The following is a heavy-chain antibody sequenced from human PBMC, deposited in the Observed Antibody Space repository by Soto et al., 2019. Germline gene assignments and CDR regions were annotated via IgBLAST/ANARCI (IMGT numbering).Heavy chain of an antibody. J-gene: IGHJ3*02. Sequence: GSLRLSCAASGFTCSNAGRNCVRQAPGKGLEWVGRIKSKTDGGTTDYAAPVKGRFTISRDDSKNTLYLQMNSLKTEDTAVYYCPKNGHIVVVTAIQDDVFDIWGQGAMVTVSS. CDR3: PKNGHIVVVTAIQDDVFDI. CDR2: IKSKTDGGTT. D-gene: IGHD2-21*02. CDR1: GFTCSNAG. V-gene: IGHV3-15*07.